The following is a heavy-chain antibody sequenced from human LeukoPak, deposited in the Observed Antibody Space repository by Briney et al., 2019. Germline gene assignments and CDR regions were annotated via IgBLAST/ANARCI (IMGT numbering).Heavy chain of an antibody. D-gene: IGHD3-22*01. CDR2: ISYDGSNK. CDR3: AREGSYDSSGHRAFDI. CDR1: GFTFSSYW. V-gene: IGHV3-30*03. Sequence: PGGSLRLSCAASGFTFSSYWMHWVRQAPGKGLEWVAVISYDGSNKYYADSVKGRFTISRDNSKNTLYLQMNGLRAEDTAVYYCAREGSYDSSGHRAFDIWGQGTMVTVSS. J-gene: IGHJ3*02.